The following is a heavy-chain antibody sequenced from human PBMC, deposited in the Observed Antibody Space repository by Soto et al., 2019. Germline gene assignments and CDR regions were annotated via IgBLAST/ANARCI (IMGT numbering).Heavy chain of an antibody. D-gene: IGHD3-10*01. CDR3: AREGSVSSSDYYAYYYGMDV. Sequence: AGGSLRLSCAASGFTFSNYDINWVRQAPGKGPEWISHISSSGGIIYCADSVKGRFTISRDNAKNSLYLQMNSLRGEDTAVYYCAREGSVSSSDYYAYYYGMDVWGQGTTVTVSS. CDR2: ISSSGGII. V-gene: IGHV3-48*03. CDR1: GFTFSNYD. J-gene: IGHJ6*02.